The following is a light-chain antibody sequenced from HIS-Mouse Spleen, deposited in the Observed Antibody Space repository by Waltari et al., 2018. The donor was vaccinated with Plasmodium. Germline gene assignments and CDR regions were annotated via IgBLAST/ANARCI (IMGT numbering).Light chain of an antibody. V-gene: IGKV1-33*01. CDR3: QQYDNLPPLFT. CDR1: KDISKY. CDR2: DAS. J-gene: IGKJ3*01. Sequence: DIQMTQSPSSLSASVGDRVTITCQASKDISKYLNWYQQKPGKAPKLLIYDASNLETGVPARHSGSGSGTDFTFTISSLQPEVIATYYCQQYDNLPPLFTFGPGTNVDSK.